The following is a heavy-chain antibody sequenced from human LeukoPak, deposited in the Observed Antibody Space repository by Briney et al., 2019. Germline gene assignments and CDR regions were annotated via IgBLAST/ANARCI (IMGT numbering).Heavy chain of an antibody. CDR1: GGSISSSSYY. D-gene: IGHD3-10*01. Sequence: SETLSLTCTVSGGSISSSSYYWGWIRQPPGKGQEWIGSIYYSGSTYYNPSLKSRVTISVDTSKNQFSLKLSSVTAADTAVYYCARERSGSNDYWGQGTLVTVSS. CDR3: ARERSGSNDY. V-gene: IGHV4-39*07. J-gene: IGHJ4*02. CDR2: IYYSGST.